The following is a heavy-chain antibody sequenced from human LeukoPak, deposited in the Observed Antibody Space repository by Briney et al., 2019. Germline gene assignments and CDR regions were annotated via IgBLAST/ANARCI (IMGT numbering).Heavy chain of an antibody. D-gene: IGHD6-13*01. CDR1: GFTFSSFG. Sequence: PGGSLRLSCAASGFTFSSFGMNWVRQAPGKGLEWVSYISSSSSTIYYADSVKGRFTISRDNAKNSLYLQMNSLRAEDTGVYYCARAPSSGSRWHKDNNYFDPWGQGTLVTVSS. V-gene: IGHV3-48*01. CDR2: ISSSSSTI. CDR3: ARAPSSGSRWHKDNNYFDP. J-gene: IGHJ5*02.